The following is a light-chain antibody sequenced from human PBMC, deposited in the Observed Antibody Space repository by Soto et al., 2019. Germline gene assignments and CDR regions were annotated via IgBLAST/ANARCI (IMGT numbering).Light chain of an antibody. Sequence: DIKMYISRSALSAYIGYRVTITCRASQGISSYLAWYQQKPGKAPKLLIYAASTLQSGVPSRFSGSGSGTEFTLTISSLQPEDFATYYCQQLNSYPLTFGGGSKVDVK. V-gene: IGKV1-9*01. J-gene: IGKJ4*01. CDR2: AAS. CDR3: QQLNSYPLT. CDR1: QGISSY.